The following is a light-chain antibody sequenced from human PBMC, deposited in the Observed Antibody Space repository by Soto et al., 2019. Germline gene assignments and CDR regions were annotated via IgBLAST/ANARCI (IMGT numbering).Light chain of an antibody. CDR3: SSYAGSNNVI. CDR1: SNDVGGYNF. J-gene: IGLJ2*01. V-gene: IGLV2-8*01. CDR2: EVS. Sequence: QSALTKPPSASGSPGQSVTISCTGTSNDVGGYNFVSWYQQFPGKAPKLMIYEVSRRPSGVPDRFSGSKSGNTASLTVSGLQAEDEADYYCSSYAGSNNVIFGGGTKLTVL.